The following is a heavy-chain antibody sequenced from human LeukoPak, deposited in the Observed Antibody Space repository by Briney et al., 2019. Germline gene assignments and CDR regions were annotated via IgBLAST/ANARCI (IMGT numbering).Heavy chain of an antibody. J-gene: IGHJ4*02. V-gene: IGHV3-74*01. D-gene: IGHD3-10*01. Sequence: GGSLRLSCAASGFTFSSYWMHWVRQAPGKGLAWVSRINTDGSSTSYADSVKGRFTISRDNAKNTLYLQMNSLRAEDTAVYYCARLYDYWGQGTLVTVSS. CDR2: INTDGSST. CDR1: GFTFSSYW. CDR3: ARLYDY.